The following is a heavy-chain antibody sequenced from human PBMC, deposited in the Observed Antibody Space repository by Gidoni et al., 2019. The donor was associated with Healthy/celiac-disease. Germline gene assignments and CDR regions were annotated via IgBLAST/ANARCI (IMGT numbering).Heavy chain of an antibody. J-gene: IGHJ4*02. CDR2: SIPIFGTA. V-gene: IGHV1-69*01. D-gene: IGHD6-13*01. CDR3: ARGGSDLAAADNDY. CDR1: GGTFNSYA. Sequence: QVQLVQSGAEVQKPGSSVKVYCKASGGTFNSYAISWVRQAPGQGLEWMGGSIPIFGTANYAQKFQGSVTITADESTSTAYMELCSLRSEATAVYYCARGGSDLAAADNDYWGQGTLVTVSS.